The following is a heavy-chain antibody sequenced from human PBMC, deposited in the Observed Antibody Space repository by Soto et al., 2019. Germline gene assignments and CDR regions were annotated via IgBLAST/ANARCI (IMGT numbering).Heavy chain of an antibody. Sequence: GGSLRLSCAASGFTFSSYAMSWVRQAPGKGLEWVSAISGSGGSTYYADSVKGRFTISRDNSKNSLYLQMNSLRVEDTAVYYCAKDYSSSWYGRFDSWGPGTLVTLSS. CDR1: GFTFSSYA. J-gene: IGHJ5*01. CDR3: AKDYSSSWYGRFDS. D-gene: IGHD6-13*01. CDR2: ISGSGGST. V-gene: IGHV3-23*01.